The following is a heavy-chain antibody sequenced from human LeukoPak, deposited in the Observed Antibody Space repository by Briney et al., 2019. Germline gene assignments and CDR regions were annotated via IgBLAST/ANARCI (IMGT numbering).Heavy chain of an antibody. CDR2: ISGSGGST. Sequence: GGSLRLSCAASGFTFSSYAMSWVRQAPGKGLEWVSDISGSGGSTYYADSVKGRFTISRDNSKNTLSLQMNSLRAEDTAVYYCAKDKAGYFDYWGQGTLVTVSS. CDR1: GFTFSSYA. J-gene: IGHJ4*02. V-gene: IGHV3-23*01. CDR3: AKDKAGYFDY. D-gene: IGHD6-19*01.